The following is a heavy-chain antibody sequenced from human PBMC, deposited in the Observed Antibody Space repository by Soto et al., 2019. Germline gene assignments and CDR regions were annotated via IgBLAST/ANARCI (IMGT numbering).Heavy chain of an antibody. J-gene: IGHJ6*02. CDR2: ITPFNGNT. Sequence: GASVKVSCKASGYTFTYRYLHWVRQAPGQALEWMGWITPFNGNTNYAQKFQDRVTITRDRSMSTAYMELSSLRSEDTAMYYCAGTTYDFWSGYYGGMDVWGQGTTVTVS. D-gene: IGHD3-3*01. V-gene: IGHV1-45*02. CDR3: AGTTYDFWSGYYGGMDV. CDR1: GYTFTYRY.